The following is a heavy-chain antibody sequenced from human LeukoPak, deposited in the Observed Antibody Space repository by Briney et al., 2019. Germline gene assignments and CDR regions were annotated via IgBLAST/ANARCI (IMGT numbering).Heavy chain of an antibody. CDR2: ISYDGSNK. J-gene: IGHJ6*02. CDR1: GFTFSSYG. Sequence: GGSLRLSCAASGFTFSSYGMHWVRQAPGKGLEWVAVISYDGSNKYYADSVKGRFTISRANSKNTLYLQMNSLRAEDTAVYYCAKDGGYYDFWTGGYYYYGMDVWGQGTTVTVSS. CDR3: AKDGGYYDFWTGGYYYYGMDV. D-gene: IGHD3-3*01. V-gene: IGHV3-30*18.